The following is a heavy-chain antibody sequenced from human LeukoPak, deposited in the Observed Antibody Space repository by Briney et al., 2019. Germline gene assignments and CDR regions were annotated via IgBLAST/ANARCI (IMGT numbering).Heavy chain of an antibody. CDR2: IKQDGSEK. V-gene: IGHV3-7*01. Sequence: GGSLRLSCAASGFTFSSYWTSWVRQAPGKGLEWVANIKQDGSEKYYVDSVKGRFTISRDNAKNSLYLQMNSLRAEDTAVYYCAREEGYYGSGNFDYWGQGTLVTVSS. J-gene: IGHJ4*02. CDR3: AREEGYYGSGNFDY. D-gene: IGHD3-10*01. CDR1: GFTFSSYW.